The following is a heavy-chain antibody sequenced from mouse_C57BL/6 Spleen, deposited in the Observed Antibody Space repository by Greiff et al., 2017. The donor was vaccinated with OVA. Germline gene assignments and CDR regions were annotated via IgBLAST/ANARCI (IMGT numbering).Heavy chain of an antibody. D-gene: IGHD1-1*01. CDR1: GYTFTSYW. V-gene: IGHV1-50*01. CDR2: IDPSDSYT. CDR3: ARHGPWYFDV. Sequence: VKQSCKASGYTFTSYWMQWVKQRPGQGLEWIGEIDPSDSYTNYNQKFKGKATLTVDTSSSTAYMQLSSLTSEDSAVYYCARHGPWYFDVWGTGTTVTVSS. J-gene: IGHJ1*03.